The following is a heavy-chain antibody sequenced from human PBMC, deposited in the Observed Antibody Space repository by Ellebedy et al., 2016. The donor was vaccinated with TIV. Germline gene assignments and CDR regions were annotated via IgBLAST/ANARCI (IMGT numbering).Heavy chain of an antibody. J-gene: IGHJ5*02. CDR1: RYTFTGYY. CDR3: ATYDSSGWWFDP. Sequence: ASVKVSXKAARYTFTGYYMHWVRQAPGQGLEWMGWINPNSGGTNYAQKFQGRVTMTRDTSISTAYMELSRLRSDDTAMYYCATYDSSGWWFDPWGQGTLVTVSS. V-gene: IGHV1-2*02. D-gene: IGHD3-22*01. CDR2: INPNSGGT.